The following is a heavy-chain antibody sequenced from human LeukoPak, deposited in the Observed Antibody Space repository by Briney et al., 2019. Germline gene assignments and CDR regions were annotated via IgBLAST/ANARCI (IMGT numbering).Heavy chain of an antibody. CDR3: AREYYDILTGRIYYYYGMDV. Sequence: GASVKVSCKASGYTFTSYGISWVRQAPGQGLEWMGWISAYNGNTNYAQKFQGRVTMTRNTSISTAYMELSSLRSEDTAVYYCAREYYDILTGRIYYYYGMDVWGQGTTVTVSS. CDR2: ISAYNGNT. CDR1: GYTFTSYG. V-gene: IGHV1-18*01. J-gene: IGHJ6*02. D-gene: IGHD3-9*01.